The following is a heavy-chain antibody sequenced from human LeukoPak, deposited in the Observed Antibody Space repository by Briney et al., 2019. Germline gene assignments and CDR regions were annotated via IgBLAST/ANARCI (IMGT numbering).Heavy chain of an antibody. Sequence: SDTQSLTCGVSGRSICNTNWWTSVRQPPGKGLGWIGEVNLKGSTNYTTAHKSRNAISVDKSENHIYLKLTSVAAADTAVYYCAREGGPYRPFDYSGQGTLVTVAS. CDR2: VNLKGST. J-gene: IGHJ4*02. V-gene: IGHV4-4*02. CDR1: GRSICNTNW. CDR3: AREGGPYRPFDY.